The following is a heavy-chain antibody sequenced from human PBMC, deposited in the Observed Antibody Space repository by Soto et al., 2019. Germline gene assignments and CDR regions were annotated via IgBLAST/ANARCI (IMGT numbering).Heavy chain of an antibody. Sequence: QVQLVQSGAEVKKPGSSVKVSCKASGGTFSSYAISWVRQAPGQGLEWMGGIIPIFGTANYAQKFQGRVTMTADESTSTAYMELSSLRAEDTGVYYGASSHSWGPRVHFRTGSRASFDYWGQGTLVTVSS. CDR1: GGTFSSYA. V-gene: IGHV1-69*01. CDR3: ASSHSWGPRVHFRTGSRASFDY. CDR2: IIPIFGTA. J-gene: IGHJ4*02. D-gene: IGHD1-26*01.